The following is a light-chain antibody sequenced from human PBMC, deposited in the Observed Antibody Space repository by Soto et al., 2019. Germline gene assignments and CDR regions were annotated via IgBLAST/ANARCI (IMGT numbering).Light chain of an antibody. CDR2: VNSDGRH. Sequence: QSVLTQSPSASASLGASVKLTCTLSSGHNNYAIAWHQQQPEKGPRYLMNVNSDGRHRKGDGIPDRFSGSSSGAERYLINSSLQSEDEADYYCQTWGTDIRGVFGGGTKLTVL. CDR1: SGHNNYA. CDR3: QTWGTDIRGV. J-gene: IGLJ2*01. V-gene: IGLV4-69*01.